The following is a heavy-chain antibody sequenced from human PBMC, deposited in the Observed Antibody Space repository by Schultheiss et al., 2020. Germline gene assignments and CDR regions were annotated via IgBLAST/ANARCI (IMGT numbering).Heavy chain of an antibody. Sequence: GESLKISCKGSGYSFTSYWIGWVRQMPGKGLEWMGIIYPGDSDTRYSPSFQGQVTISADKSISTAYLQWSSLKASDTAMYYCARVGVPYPYYYYGMDVWGQGTTVNVSS. CDR3: ARVGVPYPYYYYGMDV. V-gene: IGHV5-51*01. J-gene: IGHJ6*02. CDR1: GYSFTSYW. D-gene: IGHD3-16*01. CDR2: IYPGDSDT.